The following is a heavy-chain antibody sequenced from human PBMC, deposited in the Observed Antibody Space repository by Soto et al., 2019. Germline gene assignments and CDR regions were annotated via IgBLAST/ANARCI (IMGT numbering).Heavy chain of an antibody. V-gene: IGHV4-34*01. CDR1: GGSVSGYY. Sequence: SETLSLTCAVYGGSVSGYYWTWIRQPPGAGLEWIGEINHSGSTNYNPSLKSRVTISVDTSKNQFSLKLSSVTTADTAVYYCARDFVFLDWLPLRSYYVMDVWGKGTTFTVPS. CDR2: INHSGST. J-gene: IGHJ6*04. CDR3: ARDFVFLDWLPLRSYYVMDV. D-gene: IGHD3-3*01.